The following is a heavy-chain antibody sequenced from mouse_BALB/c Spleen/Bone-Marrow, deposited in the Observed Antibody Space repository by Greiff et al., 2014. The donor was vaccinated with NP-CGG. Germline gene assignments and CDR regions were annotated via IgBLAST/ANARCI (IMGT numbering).Heavy chain of an antibody. J-gene: IGHJ4*01. V-gene: IGHV1-54*01. CDR2: IKSGSGGT. CDR1: GYAFTNYL. CDR3: ARAITDAMDY. D-gene: IGHD2-4*01. Sequence: QVQLQQSGAELVRPGTSVKVSCKGSGYAFTNYLIEWVKQRPGQGLEWIGVIKSGSGGTKYNEKFKGKATLTADKSSSTAYMQLSSLTSDDSAVYFCARAITDAMDYWGQGTSVTVSS.